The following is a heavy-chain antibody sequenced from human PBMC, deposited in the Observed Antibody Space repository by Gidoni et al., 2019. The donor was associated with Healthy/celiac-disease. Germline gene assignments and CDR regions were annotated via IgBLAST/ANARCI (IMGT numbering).Heavy chain of an antibody. CDR2: ISWNSGSI. V-gene: IGHV3-9*01. CDR3: AKDPYGSGSYYNGHNWFDP. Sequence: EVQLVESGGGLVQPGRSLRLSCAASGFTFDDYAMHWVRQAPGKGLEWVSGISWNSGSIGYAGSVKGRFTISRDNAKNSLYLQMNSLRAEDTALYYCAKDPYGSGSYYNGHNWFDPWGQGTLVTVSS. D-gene: IGHD3-10*01. CDR1: GFTFDDYA. J-gene: IGHJ5*02.